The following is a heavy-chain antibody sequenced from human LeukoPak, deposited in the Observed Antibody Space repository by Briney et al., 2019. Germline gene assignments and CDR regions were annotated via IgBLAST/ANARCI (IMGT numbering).Heavy chain of an antibody. D-gene: IGHD6-13*01. Sequence: PGGSLRLSCAASGFTFSSYWMHWVRQTPGKGLVWVSHINSDGSITTYADSVKGRFTISRDNAKNTLYLQMNSLRAEDTAEYYCVRGCAAAAGTDYWGQGTLVTVSS. J-gene: IGHJ4*02. CDR3: VRGCAAAAGTDY. V-gene: IGHV3-74*01. CDR1: GFTFSSYW. CDR2: INSDGSIT.